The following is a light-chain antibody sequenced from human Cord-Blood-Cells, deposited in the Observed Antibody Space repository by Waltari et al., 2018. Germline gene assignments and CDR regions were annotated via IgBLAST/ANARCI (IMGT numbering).Light chain of an antibody. CDR1: QIVSSY. Sequence: EIVLTQSPATLSLSPGERATLSCRASQIVSSYSAWYQQKPGQAPRLLIYDASNRATGIPARFSGSGSGTDFTLTISSLEPEDFAVYYCQQRSNWPYTFGQGTKLEIK. CDR3: QQRSNWPYT. CDR2: DAS. V-gene: IGKV3-11*01. J-gene: IGKJ2*01.